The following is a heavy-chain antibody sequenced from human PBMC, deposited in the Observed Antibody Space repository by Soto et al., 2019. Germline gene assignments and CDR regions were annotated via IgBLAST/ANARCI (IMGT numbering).Heavy chain of an antibody. CDR3: ARIAEGSEDGLDV. CDR2: IWYDGSNK. Sequence: QVQLVESGGGVVQPGRSLRLSCAGSGFTFSIYGIHWVRQAPGKGLEWVAVIWYDGSNKYYADSVKGRFTISRDNSKNTVYLQVNSLRAEATAAYYCARIAEGSEDGLDVCGQGSTVTVSS. CDR1: GFTFSIYG. D-gene: IGHD2-15*01. V-gene: IGHV3-33*01. J-gene: IGHJ6*02.